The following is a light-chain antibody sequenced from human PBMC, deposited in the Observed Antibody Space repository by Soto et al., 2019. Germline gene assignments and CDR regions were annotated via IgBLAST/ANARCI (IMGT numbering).Light chain of an antibody. CDR3: QQYYNIPYT. V-gene: IGKV4-1*01. J-gene: IGKJ2*01. Sequence: DIVMTQSPDSLAVSLGERATINCKSGQSVLYSYNNKNYLAWYQHRPGQPPKLLIYWASTRESGVPDRFSGSGSGTDFTLTISSLQAEDVAVYYCQQYYNIPYTFGQGTKLEIK. CDR2: WAS. CDR1: QSVLYSYNNKNY.